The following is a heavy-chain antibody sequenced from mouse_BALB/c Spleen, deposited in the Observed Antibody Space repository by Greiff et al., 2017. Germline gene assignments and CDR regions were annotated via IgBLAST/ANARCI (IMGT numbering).Heavy chain of an antibody. Sequence: EVQLQQSGPELVKPGASVKMSCKASGYTFTSYVMHWVKQKPGQGLEWIGYINPYNDGTKYNEKFKGKATLTSDKSSSTAYMELSSLTSEDSAVYYCARAYGYDGFAYWGQGTLVTVSA. CDR2: INPYNDGT. CDR3: ARAYGYDGFAY. D-gene: IGHD2-2*01. CDR1: GYTFTSYV. V-gene: IGHV1-14*01. J-gene: IGHJ3*01.